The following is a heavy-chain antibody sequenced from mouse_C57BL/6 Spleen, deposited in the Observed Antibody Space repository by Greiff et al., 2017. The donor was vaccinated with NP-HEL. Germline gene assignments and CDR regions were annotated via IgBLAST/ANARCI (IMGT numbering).Heavy chain of an antibody. CDR1: GFSLTSYG. V-gene: IGHV2-6-1*01. Sequence: VQLKESGPGLVAPSQSLSITCTVSGFSLTSYGVHWVRQPPGKGLEWLVVIWSDGSTTYNSALKSRLSISKDNSKSQVFLKMNSLQTDDTAMYYCARHTNSRGGYYFDYWGQGTTLTVSS. CDR2: IWSDGST. D-gene: IGHD2-12*01. J-gene: IGHJ2*01. CDR3: ARHTNSRGGYYFDY.